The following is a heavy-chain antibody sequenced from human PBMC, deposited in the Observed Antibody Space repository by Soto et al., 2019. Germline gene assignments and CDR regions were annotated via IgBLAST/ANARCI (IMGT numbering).Heavy chain of an antibody. CDR1: GGSISSGGYS. V-gene: IGHV4-30-2*01. CDR2: IYHSGST. J-gene: IGHJ6*02. CDR3: ARDSHYYDSSGYYYYYGMDV. Sequence: SETMPLTCAVSGGSISSGGYSWSWIRQPPGKGLEWIGYIYHSGSTYYNPSLKSRVTISVDRSKNQFSLKLSSVTAADTAVYYCARDSHYYDSSGYYYYYGMDVWGQGTTVTVSS. D-gene: IGHD3-22*01.